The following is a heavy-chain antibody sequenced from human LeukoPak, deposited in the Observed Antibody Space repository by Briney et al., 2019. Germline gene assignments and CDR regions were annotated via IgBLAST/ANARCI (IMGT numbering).Heavy chain of an antibody. CDR1: GFTFSSYW. D-gene: IGHD4-17*01. J-gene: IGHJ4*02. Sequence: PGGSLRLSCAASGFTFSSYWMSWVRQAPGKGLEWVANIKQDGSEKYYVDSVKGRFTISRDNAKNSLYLQMNSLRAEDTAAYYCAINDYGDPYCFDYWGQGTLVTVSS. CDR3: AINDYGDPYCFDY. CDR2: IKQDGSEK. V-gene: IGHV3-7*01.